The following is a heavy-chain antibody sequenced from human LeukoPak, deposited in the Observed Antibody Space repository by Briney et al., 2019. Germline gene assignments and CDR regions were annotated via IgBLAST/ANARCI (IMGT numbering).Heavy chain of an antibody. CDR2: INPNSGGT. J-gene: IGHJ4*02. Sequence: ASVKVSCKASGYTFTGYYMHWVRQAPGLGLEWMGWINPNSGGTNYAQKFQGRVTMTRDTSISTAYMELSRLRSDDTAVYYCARDPYDFWSGYRNYWGQGTLVTVSS. CDR1: GYTFTGYY. CDR3: ARDPYDFWSGYRNY. V-gene: IGHV1-2*02. D-gene: IGHD3-3*01.